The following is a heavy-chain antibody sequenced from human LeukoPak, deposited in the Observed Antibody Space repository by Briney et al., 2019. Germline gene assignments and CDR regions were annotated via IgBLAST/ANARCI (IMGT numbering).Heavy chain of an antibody. CDR3: ARLKSAAGNYYFDY. Sequence: PLETLSLTCAVSGYSISSGYYWGWLRQPPGKGLEWIGSIYHSGSTYYNPSLKSRVTISVDTSKNQFSLKLSSVTAADTAVYYCARLKSAAGNYYFDYWGQGTLVTVSS. J-gene: IGHJ4*02. D-gene: IGHD6-13*01. V-gene: IGHV4-38-2*01. CDR2: IYHSGST. CDR1: GYSISSGYY.